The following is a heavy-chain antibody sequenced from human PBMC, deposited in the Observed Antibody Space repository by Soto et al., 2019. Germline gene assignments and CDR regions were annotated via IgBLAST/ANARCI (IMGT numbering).Heavy chain of an antibody. V-gene: IGHV6-1*01. J-gene: IGHJ6*02. CDR3: ARSEEDSDYYYYGMDV. CDR1: GDTVSSNSVA. CDR2: TYYRSRWYS. Sequence: SQTLSLSCVGSGDTVSSNSVALNLVRQSPSRGLEWLGRTYYRSRWYSDYAVSVRSRIDINADTSKNQVSLQLNSVTPEDTAVYYCARSEEDSDYYYYGMDVWGQGTTVTVSS. D-gene: IGHD2-15*01.